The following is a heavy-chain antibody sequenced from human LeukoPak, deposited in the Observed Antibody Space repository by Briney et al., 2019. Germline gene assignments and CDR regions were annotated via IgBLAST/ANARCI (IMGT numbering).Heavy chain of an antibody. J-gene: IGHJ4*02. Sequence: ASVKVSCKASGYTFTGYYLHWVRQAPGQGLEWVGWINPNSGGTNYAQKFQGRVTMTRDTSISTAYMELTRPTSDDTAVYYCARRQLLWSIDYWGQGTLVTVSS. CDR1: GYTFTGYY. D-gene: IGHD2-2*01. V-gene: IGHV1-2*02. CDR2: INPNSGGT. CDR3: ARRQLLWSIDY.